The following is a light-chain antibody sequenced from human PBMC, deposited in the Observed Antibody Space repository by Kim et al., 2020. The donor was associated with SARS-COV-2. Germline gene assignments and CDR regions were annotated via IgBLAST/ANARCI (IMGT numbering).Light chain of an antibody. J-gene: IGKJ1*01. V-gene: IGKV3-15*01. CDR3: QQYYSWPPWT. Sequence: EILMTQSPATLSVSPGERATLSCRASQSVSSDLAWFQQKPGQAPRLLIYHSSTRATGIPDRFSGSGSGTEFSLTISSLQSEDFAVYCCQQYYSWPPWTFGQGTKVDIK. CDR2: HSS. CDR1: QSVSSD.